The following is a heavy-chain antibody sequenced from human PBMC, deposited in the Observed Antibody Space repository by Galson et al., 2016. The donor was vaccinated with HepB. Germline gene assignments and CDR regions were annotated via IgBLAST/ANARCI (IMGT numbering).Heavy chain of an antibody. D-gene: IGHD3-10*01. V-gene: IGHV4-4*07. J-gene: IGHJ5*02. CDR2: VPASGTT. CDR1: GDSVSSSY. Sequence: SETLSLTCTVSGDSVSSSYWSWIRQSAGKGLEWIGRVPASGTTEYNPSLKSRVPRSRDTWKNQFSLNLNSVTAADTAVYYCAKGPTISVGSWLDPWGQGTRVTVSS. CDR3: AKGPTISVGSWLDP.